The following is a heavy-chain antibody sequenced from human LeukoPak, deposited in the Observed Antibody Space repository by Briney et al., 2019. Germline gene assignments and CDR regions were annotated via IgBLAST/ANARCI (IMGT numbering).Heavy chain of an antibody. Sequence: GGSLRLSCEASGLIFRGHAMSWVCQAPGKGLEWVSGIGDSGEIERYADSVKRRSTISKDNFRTTVYLEMRSLRPEDTAVYYCAKGYSSGWTPFDYWGQGTQVTVSS. CDR1: GLIFRGHA. V-gene: IGHV3-23*01. CDR2: IGDSGEIE. J-gene: IGHJ4*02. CDR3: AKGYSSGWTPFDY. D-gene: IGHD6-19*01.